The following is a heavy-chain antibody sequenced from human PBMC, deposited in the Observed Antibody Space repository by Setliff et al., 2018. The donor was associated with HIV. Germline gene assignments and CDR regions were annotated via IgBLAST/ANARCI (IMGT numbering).Heavy chain of an antibody. CDR2: ISGRGSST. CDR1: GFTLSNYV. V-gene: IGHV3-23*01. J-gene: IGHJ4*02. Sequence: PGGSLRLSCEASGFTLSNYVMSWVRQAPGKGLEWVSGISGRGSSTYYADSVKGRFTISRDNSKNMLYLQMNSLRAEDMALYYCVKSKSDMDTAMVGHWGQGTLVTVSS. D-gene: IGHD5-18*01. CDR3: VKSKSDMDTAMVGH.